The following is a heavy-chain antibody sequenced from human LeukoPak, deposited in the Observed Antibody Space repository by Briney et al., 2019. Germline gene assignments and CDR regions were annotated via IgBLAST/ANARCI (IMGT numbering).Heavy chain of an antibody. CDR3: ARDSYDSSGYFMALDI. V-gene: IGHV4-59*01. D-gene: IGHD3-22*01. CDR1: DGSISSYF. Sequence: KPSETLSLTCTVSDGSISSYFWSWIRQPPGKGLEWIGYIYYTGSTNFNPSFKSRVTISVDVSNNRFSLKLTSVTAADTAVYYCARDSYDSSGYFMALDIWGQGTMVTVSS. J-gene: IGHJ3*02. CDR2: IYYTGST.